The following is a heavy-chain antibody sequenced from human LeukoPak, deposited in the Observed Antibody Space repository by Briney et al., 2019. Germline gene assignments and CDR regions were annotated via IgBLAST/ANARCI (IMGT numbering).Heavy chain of an antibody. CDR2: INPNSGGT. CDR1: GYTFTGYY. D-gene: IGHD1-26*01. Sequence: ASVKVSCKASGYTFTGYYMHWVRQAPGQGLEWMGRINPNSGGTNYAQKFQGRVTMTRATSISTAYMELSRLRSDDTAVYYCARGALRWELLGDFDYWGQGTLVTVSS. V-gene: IGHV1-2*06. J-gene: IGHJ4*02. CDR3: ARGALRWELLGDFDY.